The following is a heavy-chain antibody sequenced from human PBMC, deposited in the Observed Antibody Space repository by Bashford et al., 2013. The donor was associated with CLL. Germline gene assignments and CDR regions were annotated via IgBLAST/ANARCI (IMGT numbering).Heavy chain of an antibody. Sequence: SETLSLTCAVYGGSFSGYYWSWIRQPPGKGLEWIGEINHSGSTNYNPSLKSRVTISVDTSKNQFSLKLSSVTAADTAVYYCARVGCSSTSCYTGRGAFDIWGQGTMVTVSS. CDR2: INHSGST. CDR1: GGSFSGYY. CDR3: ARVGCSSTSCYTGRGAFDI. D-gene: IGHD2-2*02. V-gene: IGHV4-34*01. J-gene: IGHJ3*02.